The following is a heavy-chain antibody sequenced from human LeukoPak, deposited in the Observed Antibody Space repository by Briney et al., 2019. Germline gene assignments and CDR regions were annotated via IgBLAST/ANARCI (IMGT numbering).Heavy chain of an antibody. D-gene: IGHD6-13*01. V-gene: IGHV4-59*08. CDR2: IYYSGST. J-gene: IGHJ4*02. Sequence: SETLSLTCTVSGGSISSYYWSWIRQPPGKGLEWIGYIYYSGSTNYNPSLKSRVTISVDTSKNQFSLKLSSVTAADTAVYYCARGGGSSWYGSFDYWGQGTPVTVSS. CDR3: ARGGGSSWYGSFDY. CDR1: GGSISSYY.